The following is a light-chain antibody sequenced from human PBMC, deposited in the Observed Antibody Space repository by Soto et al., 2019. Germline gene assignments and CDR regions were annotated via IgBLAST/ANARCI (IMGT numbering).Light chain of an antibody. CDR2: WAS. V-gene: IGKV4-1*01. J-gene: IGKJ5*01. Sequence: DIVMTQSPDSLAVSLGERATINCKSSQSLFFSSNNRNYLAWYQQKPRQPPKLLISWASTRESGLPDRFSGSGSGTDFSLTISNMQAEDVAVYYCQQYYSIPPVTFGQGTRLEI. CDR3: QQYYSIPPVT. CDR1: QSLFFSSNNRNY.